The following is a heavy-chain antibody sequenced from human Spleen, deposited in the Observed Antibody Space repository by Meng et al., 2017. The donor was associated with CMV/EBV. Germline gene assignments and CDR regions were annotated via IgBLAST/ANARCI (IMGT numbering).Heavy chain of an antibody. CDR2: ISDCSDSI. Sequence: ASCFRFSYSPINWVRQAPGKGLEWVASISDCSDSITYADSVRGRFTISRDDAKDSLYLQMNRLTAEDTAVYYCARDLIPRSQYYFDYWGQGSLVTVSS. J-gene: IGHJ4*02. CDR3: ARDLIPRSQYYFDY. CDR1: CFRFSYSP. D-gene: IGHD2-21*01. V-gene: IGHV3-21*06.